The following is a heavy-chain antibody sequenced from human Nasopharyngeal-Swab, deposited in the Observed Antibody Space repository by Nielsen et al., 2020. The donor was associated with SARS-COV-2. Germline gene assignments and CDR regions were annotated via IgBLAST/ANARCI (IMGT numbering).Heavy chain of an antibody. CDR2: ISSSSSTI. D-gene: IGHD5-12*01. Sequence: GESLKISCAASGFTFSSYSMNWVRQAPGTGLEWVSYISSSSSTIYYADSVKGRFTISRDNAKNSLYLQMNSLRDEDTAVYYCASLNSGPFDYWGQGTLVTVSS. V-gene: IGHV3-48*02. J-gene: IGHJ4*02. CDR3: ASLNSGPFDY. CDR1: GFTFSSYS.